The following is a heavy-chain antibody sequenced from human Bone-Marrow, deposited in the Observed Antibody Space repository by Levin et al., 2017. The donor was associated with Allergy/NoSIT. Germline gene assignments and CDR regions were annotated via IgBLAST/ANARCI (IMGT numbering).Heavy chain of an antibody. CDR3: AKDGTPTTVTYDY. CDR2: ISGSGGSI. V-gene: IGHV3-23*01. CDR1: GFSFSDYA. Sequence: GESLKISCAASGFSFSDYAMSWVRHAPGKRLEWVATISGSGGSIVYADSVKGRFTISRDNSKNTLHLQMTNLRVEDTAIYYCAKDGTPTTVTYDYWGQGTLVTVSS. J-gene: IGHJ4*02. D-gene: IGHD4-17*01.